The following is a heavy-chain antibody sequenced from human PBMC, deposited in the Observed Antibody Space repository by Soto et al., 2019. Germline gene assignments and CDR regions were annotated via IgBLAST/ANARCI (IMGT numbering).Heavy chain of an antibody. Sequence: SETLSLTCTVSGGSIGSHYWNWIRQPPGKGLEWIGYIYYSGSTNYNPSLKSRVTISVDTSKNQFSLKLSSVTAADTAVYYCARDRYFDSFDYWGQGTLVTVSS. CDR1: GGSIGSHY. CDR3: ARDRYFDSFDY. V-gene: IGHV4-59*11. CDR2: IYYSGST. D-gene: IGHD3-9*01. J-gene: IGHJ4*02.